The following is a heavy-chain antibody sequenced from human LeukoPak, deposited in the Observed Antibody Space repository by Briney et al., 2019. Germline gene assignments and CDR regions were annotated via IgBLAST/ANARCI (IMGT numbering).Heavy chain of an antibody. CDR2: VDHTGST. CDR1: GGSVTDYY. V-gene: IGHV4-59*02. Sequence: SETLSLTCTVSGGSVTDYYWSWIRQSPGKGLEWIGYVDHTGSTNFNPSLNGRVSISRDTSKNLFSLRLRSVTAADTAVYFCARGRVSSSTWYSTYYYYFYMDVWGKGTTVTVSS. J-gene: IGHJ6*03. D-gene: IGHD1-1*01. CDR3: ARGRVSSSTWYSTYYYYFYMDV.